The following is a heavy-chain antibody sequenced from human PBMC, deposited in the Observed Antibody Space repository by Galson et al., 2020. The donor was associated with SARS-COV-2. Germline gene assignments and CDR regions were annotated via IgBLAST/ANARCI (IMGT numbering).Heavy chain of an antibody. CDR3: AIPHCSSTSCYYYYGMDV. V-gene: IGHV4-34*01. CDR2: INHSGST. J-gene: IGHJ6*02. CDR1: GGSFSGYY. Sequence: SETLSLTCAVYGGSFSGYYWSWIRQPPGKGLEWIGEINHSGSTNYNPYLKSRVTISVDTSKNQFSLKLSSVTAADTAVYYCAIPHCSSTSCYYYYGMDVWGQGTTVTVSS. D-gene: IGHD2-2*01.